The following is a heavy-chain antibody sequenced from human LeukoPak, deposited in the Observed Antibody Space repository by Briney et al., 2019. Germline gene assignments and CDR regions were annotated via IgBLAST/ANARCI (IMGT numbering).Heavy chain of an antibody. V-gene: IGHV4-4*08. D-gene: IGHD6-19*01. J-gene: IGHJ4*02. CDR1: GGSISSDY. CDR3: ARCSARGRCHFDY. CDR2: MFISGST. Sequence: HPSETLSLTCTVSGGSISSDYWSWIRQPPGKGLEWIGYMFISGSTNYNPSLKSRVTISLDTSNNQISLKVNSVTAADTAVYYCARCSARGRCHFDYWGRGTLVTVSS.